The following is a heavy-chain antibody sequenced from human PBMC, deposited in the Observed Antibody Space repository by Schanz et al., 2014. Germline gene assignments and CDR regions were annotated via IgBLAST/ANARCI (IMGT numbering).Heavy chain of an antibody. V-gene: IGHV4-34*02. CDR2: INQSGTT. CDR3: ARGTRERLLLRSWQFAFDI. J-gene: IGHJ3*02. Sequence: QVQLQQWGAGLLKPSETLSLTCAAYGGSFSSNYWSWIRQPPVKGLEWIGEINQSGTTNYNPSLKSRVSMSLDTTKNQISLRLRSVTAADTAVYYCARGTRERLLLRSWQFAFDIWGQGTMVTVSS. CDR1: GGSFSSNY. D-gene: IGHD3-22*01.